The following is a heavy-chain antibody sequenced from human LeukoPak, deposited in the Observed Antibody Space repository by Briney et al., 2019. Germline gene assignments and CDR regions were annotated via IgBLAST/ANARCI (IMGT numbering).Heavy chain of an antibody. J-gene: IGHJ4*02. D-gene: IGHD2-2*01. CDR2: IYPGDSDT. CDR3: ARQKYCSSTSCEGFDY. CDR1: GYSFTSYW. V-gene: IGHV5-51*01. Sequence: GESLKTSCKGSGYSFTSYWIGWVRQMPGKGLEWMGIIYPGDSDTRYSPSFQGQVTISADKSISTAYLQWGSLKASDTAMYYCARQKYCSSTSCEGFDYWGQGTLVTVSS.